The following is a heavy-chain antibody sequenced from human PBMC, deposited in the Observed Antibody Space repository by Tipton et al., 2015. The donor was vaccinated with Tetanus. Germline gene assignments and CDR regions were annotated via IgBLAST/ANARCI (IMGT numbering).Heavy chain of an antibody. V-gene: IGHV4-39*01. CDR3: ARQTLSLDRLFKPPDVLDL. J-gene: IGHJ3*01. CDR2: IYYRGST. CDR1: GGSINSSHHF. D-gene: IGHD1-1*01. Sequence: TLSLTCTVSGGSINSSHHFWGWIRQPPGKGLEWIGAIYYRGSTFYNPSLKDRVAMSVDRSKNQFSLRLSSVTAADTSVYYCARQTLSLDRLFKPPDVLDLWGQGTMVTVSS.